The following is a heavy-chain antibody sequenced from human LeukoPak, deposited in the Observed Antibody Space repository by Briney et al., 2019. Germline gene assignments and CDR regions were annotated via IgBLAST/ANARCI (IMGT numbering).Heavy chain of an antibody. V-gene: IGHV4-59*08. CDR2: IYYSGST. CDR3: ARRYSSSWYVGFFDP. Sequence: KPSAPLSLTCTVSGASIRNYYWSWIRQSPGKGLEWIGYIYYSGSTNYNPSLESRVAMSVDTSKNQFSLRLSSVTAADTAIYYCARRYSSSWYVGFFDPSGQGTLVTVSS. CDR1: GASIRNYY. D-gene: IGHD6-13*01. J-gene: IGHJ5*02.